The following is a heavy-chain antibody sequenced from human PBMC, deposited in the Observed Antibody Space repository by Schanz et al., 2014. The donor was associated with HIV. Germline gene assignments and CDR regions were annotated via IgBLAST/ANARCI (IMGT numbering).Heavy chain of an antibody. CDR2: ISGSGHYI. J-gene: IGHJ6*02. Sequence: EVHLVESGGSLVKPGGSLRLSCAASGLAFSAHTINWVRQTPGKGLEWVSSISGSGHYIYFADSLRGRFTISRDNARNSVYLQMNSLRAEDTAVYYCARVANWDYYGMDVWGQGTTVTVSS. CDR3: ARVANWDYYGMDV. V-gene: IGHV3-21*06. D-gene: IGHD3-16*01. CDR1: GLAFSAHT.